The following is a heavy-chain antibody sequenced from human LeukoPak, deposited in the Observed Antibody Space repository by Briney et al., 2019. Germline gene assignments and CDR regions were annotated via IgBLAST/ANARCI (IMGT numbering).Heavy chain of an antibody. V-gene: IGHV3-7*01. CDR3: ARLSGSYHAYYYYYGMDV. Sequence: PGGSLRLSCAASGFTFSSYWMSWVRQAPGKGLEWVANIKQDGSEKYYVDSVKGRFTISRDNAKNSLYLQMNSLRAEDTAVYYCARLSGSYHAYYYYYGMDVWGQGTTVTVSS. CDR2: IKQDGSEK. CDR1: GFTFSSYW. D-gene: IGHD1-26*01. J-gene: IGHJ6*02.